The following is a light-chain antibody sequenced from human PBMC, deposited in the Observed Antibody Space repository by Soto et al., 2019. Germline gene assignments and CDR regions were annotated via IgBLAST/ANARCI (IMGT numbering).Light chain of an antibody. Sequence: QSAKTQPLSASGTPGQSVTISCTGTSSDVGAYDYVSWYQQHPGKAPKLMIYEINKRPSGVPDRFSGSKSGNTASLTVSGLQAEDEADYYCSSFAGSNNFPYVFGTGTKVTVL. CDR2: EIN. CDR3: SSFAGSNNFPYV. CDR1: SSDVGAYDY. J-gene: IGLJ1*01. V-gene: IGLV2-8*01.